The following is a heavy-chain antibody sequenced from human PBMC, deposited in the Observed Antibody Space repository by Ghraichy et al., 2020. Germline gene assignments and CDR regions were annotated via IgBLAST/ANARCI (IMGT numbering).Heavy chain of an antibody. V-gene: IGHV3-21*01. D-gene: IGHD1-7*01. J-gene: IGHJ6*02. Sequence: GGSLRLSCAASGFTFSSYSMNWVRQAPGKGLEWVTSISSSSSYIYYADSVKGRFTISRDNAKNSLYLQMNSLRAEDTAVYYCASFQFTSAGSVRTTGSYGMDVWGQGTTVTVSS. CDR1: GFTFSSYS. CDR2: ISSSSSYI. CDR3: ASFQFTSAGSVRTTGSYGMDV.